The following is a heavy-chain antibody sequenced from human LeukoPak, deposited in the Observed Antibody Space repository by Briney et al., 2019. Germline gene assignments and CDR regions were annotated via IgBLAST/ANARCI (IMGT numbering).Heavy chain of an antibody. V-gene: IGHV1-18*01. J-gene: IGHJ6*03. Sequence: ASVKVSCKASGYTFTSYAITWVRQAPGQGLEWLGWISAYNGNTNYAQRLQGRVTMTTDTSTSTAYMELRSLRSEDTAVYYCARGAPGISKSGYMDVWGKGTTVTVSS. CDR1: GYTFTSYA. CDR3: ARGAPGISKSGYMDV. CDR2: ISAYNGNT. D-gene: IGHD3-10*01.